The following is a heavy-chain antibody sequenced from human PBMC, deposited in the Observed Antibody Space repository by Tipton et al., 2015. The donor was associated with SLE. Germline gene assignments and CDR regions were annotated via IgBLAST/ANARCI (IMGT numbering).Heavy chain of an antibody. CDR1: GGSISSYY. Sequence: TLSLTCTVSGGSISSYYWSWIRQPPGKGLEWIGYFYYSGSTNYNPSLKSRVTISVDTSKNQFSLKMRSVTAADTAVYYCASLEDWGQGTLVTVSS. CDR2: FYYSGST. D-gene: IGHD1-1*01. CDR3: ASLED. J-gene: IGHJ4*02. V-gene: IGHV4-59*01.